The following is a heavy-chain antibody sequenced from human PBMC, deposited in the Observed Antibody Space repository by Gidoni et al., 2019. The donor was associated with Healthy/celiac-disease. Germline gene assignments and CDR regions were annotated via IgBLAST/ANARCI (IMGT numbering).Heavy chain of an antibody. CDR3: ARLRDTYSSSIIYYYYMDV. Sequence: QVQLQESGPGLVKPSGTLSLTCAVSGGSISSSNWWSWVRQPPGKGLEWIGEIYHSGSTNYNPSLKSRVTISVDKSKNQFSLKLSSVTAADTAVYYCARLRDTYSSSIIYYYYMDVWGKGTTVTVSS. J-gene: IGHJ6*03. CDR2: IYHSGST. CDR1: GGSISSSNW. D-gene: IGHD6-13*01. V-gene: IGHV4-4*02.